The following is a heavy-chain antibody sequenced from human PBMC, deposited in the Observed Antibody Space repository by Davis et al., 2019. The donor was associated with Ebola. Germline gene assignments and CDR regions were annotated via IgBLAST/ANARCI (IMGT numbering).Heavy chain of an antibody. V-gene: IGHV6-1*01. Sequence: QTPSLTRAISWDRVPRHSAACTSSTQSPSRGLEWLGRTYYRSKWYNDYAVPVKSRITINPDTSKNHFSLQLNSVTPEDTAEYHCARDAGYDFDYWGQGTLVTVSS. CDR2: TYYRSKWYN. CDR3: ARDAGYDFDY. CDR1: WDRVPRHSAA. J-gene: IGHJ4*02. D-gene: IGHD5-12*01.